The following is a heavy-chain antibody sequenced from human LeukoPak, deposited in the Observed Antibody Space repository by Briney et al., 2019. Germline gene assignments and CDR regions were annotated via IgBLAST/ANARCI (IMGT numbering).Heavy chain of an antibody. CDR3: ARPQADDAFDI. Sequence: GASVKVSCKASGYTFNNYDINWVRQAPGQGLEWMGWINPNSGGTNYAQKFQGRVTMTRGTSISTAYMELSRLRSDDTAVYYCARPQADDAFDIWGQGTMVTVSS. CDR2: INPNSGGT. CDR1: GYTFNNYD. J-gene: IGHJ3*02. V-gene: IGHV1-2*02.